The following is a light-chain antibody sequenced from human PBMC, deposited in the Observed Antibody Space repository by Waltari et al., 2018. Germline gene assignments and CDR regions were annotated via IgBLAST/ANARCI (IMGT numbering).Light chain of an antibody. CDR1: QSVSSN. V-gene: IGKV3-15*01. Sequence: EIVMTQSPATLSVSPGERATLSCRASQSVSSNLAWYQQKPGQAPRLLIYGASTRATGITARFSGSGSGTEFTLTISSLQSEDFAVYYCQQYNNWLPYTFGRGTKLEIK. J-gene: IGKJ2*01. CDR2: GAS. CDR3: QQYNNWLPYT.